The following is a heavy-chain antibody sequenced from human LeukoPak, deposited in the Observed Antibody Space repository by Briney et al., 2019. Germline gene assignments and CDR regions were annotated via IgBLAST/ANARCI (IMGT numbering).Heavy chain of an antibody. CDR3: ARGYYGSGSYYMGNY. J-gene: IGHJ4*02. V-gene: IGHV3-23*01. Sequence: PGGSLRLSCAASGFTFSSYAMSWLRQAPGKGLEWVSGISGSGGSTYYADSVKGRFTISRDNSKNTLYLQMNSLRVEDSALYYCARGYYGSGSYYMGNYWGQGTLVTVSS. D-gene: IGHD3-10*01. CDR2: ISGSGGST. CDR1: GFTFSSYA.